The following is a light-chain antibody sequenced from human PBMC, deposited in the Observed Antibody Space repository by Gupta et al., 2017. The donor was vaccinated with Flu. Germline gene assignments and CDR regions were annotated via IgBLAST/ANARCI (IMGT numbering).Light chain of an antibody. CDR2: EVS. V-gene: IGLV2-14*01. J-gene: IGLJ2*01. Sequence: QSALTHPAPVSRSPGLSITISCTGTSSDVDGYNYVSLYQQHPGKAPKLMIYEVSKRPSGVSNRFSGSKSGNTASLTITGLQAEEEADYYCSAYTSSSTPVVFGGGTKLTVL. CDR1: SSDVDGYNY. CDR3: SAYTSSSTPVV.